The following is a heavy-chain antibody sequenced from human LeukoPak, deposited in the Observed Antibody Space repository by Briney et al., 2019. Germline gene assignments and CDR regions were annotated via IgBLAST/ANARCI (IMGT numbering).Heavy chain of an antibody. V-gene: IGHV3-48*02. J-gene: IGHJ3*02. CDR1: GFTFSSYS. CDR2: ISSSRTAI. CDR3: ARAPDAFDI. Sequence: PGGSLSLSCAASGFTFSSYSMNWVRQAPGKGLEWVSYISSSRTAIYYADSEKGRFTISRDNAKNSLYLQMNSLRDEDTAVYYCARAPDAFDIWGQGTMVAVSS.